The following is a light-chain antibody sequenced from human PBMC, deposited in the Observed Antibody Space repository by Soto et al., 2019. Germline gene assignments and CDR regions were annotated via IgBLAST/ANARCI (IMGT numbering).Light chain of an antibody. CDR3: SSYTSTNTLV. J-gene: IGLJ2*01. CDR1: SSDVGGFNY. Sequence: CALTQPASVSGSPGQSIAISCTGTSSDVGGFNYVSWYQQHPGKAPKLMIYDVSNWPSGVSNRFSGSKSGNTASLTISGLQAEDEADYYSSSYTSTNTLVFGGGTKVPVL. V-gene: IGLV2-14*03. CDR2: DVS.